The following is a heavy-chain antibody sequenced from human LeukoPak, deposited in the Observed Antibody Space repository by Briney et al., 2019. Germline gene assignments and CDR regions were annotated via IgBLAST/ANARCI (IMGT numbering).Heavy chain of an antibody. J-gene: IGHJ6*02. CDR1: GFTFSSYA. V-gene: IGHV3-23*01. D-gene: IGHD3-10*01. CDR2: ISGSGGST. CDR3: AKSLLWFGELSYGMDV. Sequence: PGGSLRLSCAASGFTFSSYAMSWVRQAPGKGLEWVSAISGSGGSTYYADSVKGRFTISRDNSKNTLYLQMNSLRAEDTAVYYCAKSLLWFGELSYGMDVWGQGTTVTVSS.